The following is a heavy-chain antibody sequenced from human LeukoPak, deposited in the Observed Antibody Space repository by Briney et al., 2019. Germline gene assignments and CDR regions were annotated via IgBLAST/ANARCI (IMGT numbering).Heavy chain of an antibody. J-gene: IGHJ4*02. CDR3: AREISRYCTNGVCYRGLFDY. CDR1: GVSISSGGYY. CDR2: IYYSGST. D-gene: IGHD2-8*01. V-gene: IGHV4-31*03. Sequence: SQTLSLTCTVSGVSISSGGYYWSWIRQHPGKGLEWIGYIYYSGSTYYNPSLKSRVTISVDTSKNQFSLKLSSVTAADTAVYYCAREISRYCTNGVCYRGLFDYWGQGTLVTVSS.